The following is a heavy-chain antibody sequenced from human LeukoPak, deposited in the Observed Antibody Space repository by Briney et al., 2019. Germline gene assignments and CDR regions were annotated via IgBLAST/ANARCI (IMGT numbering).Heavy chain of an antibody. CDR2: ISGDGSIT. CDR1: GFTISGYW. V-gene: IGHV3-74*01. CDR3: ARGRAGNYYNHNDY. J-gene: IGHJ4*01. Sequence: GGSLRLSCAASGFTISGYWMHWVRQAPGKGLVCLSRISGDGSITAYADSVKGRFTISRDNAKNTLYLQMNSLRAEDTAVYYCARGRAGNYYNHNDYWGQGTLVTVSS. D-gene: IGHD3-10*01.